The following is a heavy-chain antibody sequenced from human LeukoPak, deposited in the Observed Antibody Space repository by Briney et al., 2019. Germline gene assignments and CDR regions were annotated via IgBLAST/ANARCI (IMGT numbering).Heavy chain of an antibody. CDR1: GFTFSSYA. CDR2: ISGSGGST. V-gene: IGHV3-23*01. J-gene: IGHJ4*02. Sequence: LPGGSLRLSCAASGFTFSSYAMSWVRQAPGKGLVWVSAISGSGGSTYYADSVEGRFTISRDNSKNTLYLQMNSLRAEDTAVYYCAKPMSWELSETLDYWGQGTLVTVSS. D-gene: IGHD1-26*01. CDR3: AKPMSWELSETLDY.